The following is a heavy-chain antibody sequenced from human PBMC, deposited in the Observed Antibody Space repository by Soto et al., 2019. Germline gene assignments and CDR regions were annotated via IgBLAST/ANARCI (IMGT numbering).Heavy chain of an antibody. V-gene: IGHV3-23*01. Sequence: PGGTLRLSYAASGFTFSTYAMVRVRQAPGKGLEWVSAISGSGGTTYYADSVKGGFTISRDNLKNTLYLQMNSLRADETAVYYCEKDLGGLYGDAFDIWGQGTMVTVSS. J-gene: IGHJ3*02. CDR1: GFTFSTYA. D-gene: IGHD2-15*01. CDR2: ISGSGGTT. CDR3: EKDLGGLYGDAFDI.